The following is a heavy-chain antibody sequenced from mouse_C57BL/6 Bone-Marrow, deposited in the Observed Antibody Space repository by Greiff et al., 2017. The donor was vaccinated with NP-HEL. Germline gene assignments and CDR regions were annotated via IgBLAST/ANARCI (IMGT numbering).Heavy chain of an antibody. D-gene: IGHD1-1*01. J-gene: IGHJ2*01. CDR1: GYTFTSYG. CDR2: IYPRSGNT. CDR3: ARKLTFDY. V-gene: IGHV1-81*01. Sequence: VQRVESGAELARPGASVKLSCKASGYTFTSYGISWVKQRTGQGLEWIGEIYPRSGNTYYNEKFKGKATLTADKSSSTAYMELRSLTSEDSAVYFCARKLTFDYWGQGTTLTVSS.